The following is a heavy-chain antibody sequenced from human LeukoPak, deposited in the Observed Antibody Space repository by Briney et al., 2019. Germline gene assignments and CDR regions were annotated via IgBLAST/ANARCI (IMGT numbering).Heavy chain of an antibody. CDR3: ARDQASIQGIEVVPAVHDY. Sequence: GGSLRLSCAASGFTFSDYYMSWIRQAPGKGLEWVSYISSSGSTIYYADSVKGRFTISRDNAKNSLYLQMNSLRAEDTAVYYCARDQASIQGIEVVPAVHDYWGQGTLVTVSS. CDR2: ISSSGSTI. CDR1: GFTFSDYY. V-gene: IGHV3-11*01. J-gene: IGHJ4*02. D-gene: IGHD2-2*01.